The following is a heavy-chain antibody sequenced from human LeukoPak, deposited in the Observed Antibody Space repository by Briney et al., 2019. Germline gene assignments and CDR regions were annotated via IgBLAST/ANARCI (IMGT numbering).Heavy chain of an antibody. V-gene: IGHV4-34*01. CDR2: INHSGST. Sequence: SETLSLTCAVYGGSFSGYYWSWIRQPPGKRLEWIGEINHSGSTNYNPSLKSRVTISVDTSKNQFSLKLSSVTAADTAVYYCAKAVALTRSAFDIWGQGTMVTVSS. J-gene: IGHJ3*02. CDR1: GGSFSGYY. D-gene: IGHD6-19*01. CDR3: AKAVALTRSAFDI.